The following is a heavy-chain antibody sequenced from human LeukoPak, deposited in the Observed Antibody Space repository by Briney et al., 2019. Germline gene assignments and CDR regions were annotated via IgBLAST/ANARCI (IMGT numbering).Heavy chain of an antibody. CDR2: INHSGST. Sequence: PSETLSLTCAAYGGSFSGYYWSWIRQPPGKGLEWIGEINHSGSTNYNPSLKSRVTIPVDTSKNQFSLKLSSVTAADTAVYYCARGIFGSKYYFDYWGQGTLVTVSS. D-gene: IGHD3-3*02. CDR1: GGSFSGYY. J-gene: IGHJ4*02. CDR3: ARGIFGSKYYFDY. V-gene: IGHV4-34*01.